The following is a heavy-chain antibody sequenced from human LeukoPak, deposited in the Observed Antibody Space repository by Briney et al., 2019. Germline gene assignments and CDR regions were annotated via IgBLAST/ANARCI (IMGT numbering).Heavy chain of an antibody. D-gene: IGHD3-22*01. CDR1: GGSISSYY. CDR2: IYTSGST. V-gene: IGHV4-4*08. CDR3: AREEYYESSGYNDAFDI. J-gene: IGHJ3*02. Sequence: PSETLSLTCTVSGGSISSYYWSWIRQPPGKGLEWIGRIYTSGSTNYNPSLKSRVTISVDTSKNQFSLKLSSVTAADTAVYYCAREEYYESSGYNDAFDIWGRGTMITVSS.